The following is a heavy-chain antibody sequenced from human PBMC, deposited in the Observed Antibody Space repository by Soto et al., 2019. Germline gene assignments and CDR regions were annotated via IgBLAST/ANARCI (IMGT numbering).Heavy chain of an antibody. CDR3: ARVAYNFWSGWGGAGYYYYMDV. D-gene: IGHD3-3*01. CDR2: IYYSGST. V-gene: IGHV4-59*01. CDR1: GGSISSNY. J-gene: IGHJ6*03. Sequence: QVQLQESGPGLVKPSETLSLTCTVSGGSISSNYWSWIRQPPGKGLEWIGYIYYSGSTNYNPSLKRRGAISVDTSKSLYSPKLSSVTAADTAVYFCARVAYNFWSGWGGAGYYYYMDVWGKGTTVTVSS.